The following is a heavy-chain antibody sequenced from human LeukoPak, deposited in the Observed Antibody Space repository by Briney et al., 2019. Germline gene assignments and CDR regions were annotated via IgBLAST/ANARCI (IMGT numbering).Heavy chain of an antibody. CDR3: AKDTSSYSNYYYYYMNV. CDR1: DFSFASYA. J-gene: IGHJ6*03. V-gene: IGHV3-23*01. D-gene: IGHD2-15*01. CDR2: ISGSGGRT. Sequence: GGSLRLSCAASDFSFASYAMSWVRQAPGKGLEWVSVISGSGGRTYYEDSVKGRFTISRDTSKNTLYLQMNSLRAEDTAVYYCAKDTSSYSNYYYYYMNVWGKGTTVTVSS.